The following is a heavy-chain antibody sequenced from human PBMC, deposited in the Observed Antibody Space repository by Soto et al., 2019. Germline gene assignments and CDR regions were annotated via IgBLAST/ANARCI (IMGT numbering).Heavy chain of an antibody. CDR3: AKDSTPYGDYTPDYFDY. J-gene: IGHJ4*02. Sequence: GGSLRLSCAASGFAFSSYGMHWVRQAPGKGLEWVAVISYDGSNKYYADSVKGRFTISRDNSKNTLYLQMNSLRAEDTAVYYCAKDSTPYGDYTPDYFDYWGQGTLVTVSS. V-gene: IGHV3-30*18. CDR1: GFAFSSYG. CDR2: ISYDGSNK. D-gene: IGHD4-17*01.